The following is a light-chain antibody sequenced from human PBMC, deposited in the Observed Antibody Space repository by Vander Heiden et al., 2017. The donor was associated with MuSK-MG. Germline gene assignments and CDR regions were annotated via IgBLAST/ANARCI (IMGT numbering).Light chain of an antibody. V-gene: IGLV3-1*01. Sequence: SYELSQPPSVSVSPGQTASITCSGDDLGDKYVCWYQQKPGQPPVLIIYQDTKRPSGIPERFSASNSENTATLTISGTQAMDEADYYCQAWHASTVVFGGGTELTVL. CDR2: QDT. CDR1: DLGDKY. CDR3: QAWHASTVV. J-gene: IGLJ3*02.